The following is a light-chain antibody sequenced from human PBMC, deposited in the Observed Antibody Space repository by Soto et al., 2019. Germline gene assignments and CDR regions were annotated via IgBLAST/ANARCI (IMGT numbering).Light chain of an antibody. CDR1: QSVGSH. CDR3: QQYDNSVWT. V-gene: IGKV3-15*01. CDR2: GAL. J-gene: IGKJ1*01. Sequence: EIVMTKSPATLSVSPGERATLSCRASQSVGSHLAWYQQRPGQAPRLLIYGALYRATGIPARFSGSGSGTDFTLTISRLEPEDLAVYYCQQYDNSVWTFGQGTKVDIK.